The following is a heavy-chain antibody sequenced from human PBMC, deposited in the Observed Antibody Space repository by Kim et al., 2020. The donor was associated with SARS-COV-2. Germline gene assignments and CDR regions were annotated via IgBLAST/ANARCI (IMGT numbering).Heavy chain of an antibody. J-gene: IGHJ6*02. V-gene: IGHV4-31*03. CDR3: AGSSGYYGSYYYYGMDV. Sequence: SETLSLTCTVSGGSISSGGYYWSWIRQHPGKGLEWIGYIYYSGSTYYNPSLKSRVTISVDTSKNQFSLKLSSVTAADTAVYYCAGSSGYYGSYYYYGMDVWGQGTTVTVSS. CDR2: IYYSGST. CDR1: GGSISSGGYY. D-gene: IGHD3-22*01.